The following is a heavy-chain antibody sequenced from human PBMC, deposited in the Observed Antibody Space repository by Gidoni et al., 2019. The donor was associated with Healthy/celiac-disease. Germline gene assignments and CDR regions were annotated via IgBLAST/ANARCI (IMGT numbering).Heavy chain of an antibody. CDR3: AKDPVGYGGPPFDY. CDR1: GFTFSSYG. D-gene: IGHD4-17*01. Sequence: QVQLVESGGGVVQPGRSLRLSCAASGFTFSSYGLHWVRQAPGKGLEWVAVISYDGSNKYYADSVKGRFTISRDNSKNTLYLQMNSLRAEDTAVYYCAKDPVGYGGPPFDYWGQGTLVTVSS. CDR2: ISYDGSNK. J-gene: IGHJ4*02. V-gene: IGHV3-30*18.